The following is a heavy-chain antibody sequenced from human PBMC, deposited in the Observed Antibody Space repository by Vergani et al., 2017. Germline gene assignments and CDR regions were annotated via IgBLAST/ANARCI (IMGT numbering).Heavy chain of an antibody. V-gene: IGHV4-59*01. CDR2: IYYSGST. D-gene: IGHD2-2*01. CDR1: GGSISSYY. Sequence: QVQLQESGPGLVKPSETLSLTCTVSGGSISSYYWSWIRQPPGKGLEWIGYIYYSGSTNYNPSLKSRVTISVETSKNQFSLKLSSVTAADTAVYYCARAPGYCSSTSCYRYYMDVWGKGTTVTVSS. J-gene: IGHJ6*03. CDR3: ARAPGYCSSTSCYRYYMDV.